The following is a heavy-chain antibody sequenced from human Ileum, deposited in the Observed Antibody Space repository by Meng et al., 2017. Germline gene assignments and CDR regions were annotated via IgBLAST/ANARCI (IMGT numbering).Heavy chain of an antibody. V-gene: IGHV3-33*01. CDR1: GFTFSSYG. CDR3: ARANFLDAEYFQH. D-gene: IGHD3/OR15-3a*01. J-gene: IGHJ1*01. CDR2: IWYDGSNK. Sequence: GEVGGVGGGGGKRGGSRRCSGAASGFTFSSYGMHWVRQAPGKGLEWVAVIWYDGSNKYYADSVKGRFTISRDNSKNTLYLQMNSLRAEDTAVYYCARANFLDAEYFQHWGQGTLVTVSS.